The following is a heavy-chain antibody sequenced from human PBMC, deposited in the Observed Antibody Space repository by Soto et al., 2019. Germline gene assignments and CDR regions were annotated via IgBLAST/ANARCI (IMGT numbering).Heavy chain of an antibody. CDR3: ARDPAGYSSGGSCYNYDYGMDV. Sequence: QVQLVESGGGVVQPGRSLRLSCAASGFTFSSYAMHWVRQAPGKGLEWVAVISSDGSNKYYADSVKGRFTISRDHSKNTLYLKMNSLRAEDTAVYYCARDPAGYSSGGSCYNYDYGMDVWGQGTTVTVSS. CDR2: ISSDGSNK. V-gene: IGHV3-30-3*01. CDR1: GFTFSSYA. D-gene: IGHD2-15*01. J-gene: IGHJ6*02.